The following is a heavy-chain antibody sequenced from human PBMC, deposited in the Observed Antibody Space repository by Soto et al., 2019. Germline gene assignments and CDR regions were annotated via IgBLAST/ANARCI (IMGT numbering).Heavy chain of an antibody. D-gene: IGHD3-10*01. J-gene: IGHJ4*02. CDR2: ISYDGSNK. CDR1: GFTFSSYA. V-gene: IGHV3-30-3*01. Sequence: GGSLRLSCAASGFTFSSYAMHWVRQAPGKGLEWVAVISYDGSNKYYADSVKGRFTISRDNSKNTLYLQMNSLRAEDTAVYYCARSPSPAEFYFDYWGQGTLVTVSS. CDR3: ARSPSPAEFYFDY.